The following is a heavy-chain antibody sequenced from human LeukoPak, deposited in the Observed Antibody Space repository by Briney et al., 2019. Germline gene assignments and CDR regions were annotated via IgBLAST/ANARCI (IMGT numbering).Heavy chain of an antibody. CDR3: ARAHDSSGYYPYYFDY. D-gene: IGHD3-22*01. V-gene: IGHV4-34*01. Sequence: SETLSLTCAVHGGSFSGYYWSWIRQPPGKGLEWIGEINHSGSTNYNPSLKSRVTISVDTSKNQFSLKLSSVTAADTAVYYCARAHDSSGYYPYYFDYWGQGTLVTVSS. J-gene: IGHJ4*02. CDR1: GGSFSGYY. CDR2: INHSGST.